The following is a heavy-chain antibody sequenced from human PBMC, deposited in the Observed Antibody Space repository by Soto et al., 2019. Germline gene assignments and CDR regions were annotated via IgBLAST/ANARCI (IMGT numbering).Heavy chain of an antibody. Sequence: QVQLQESGPGLVKPSETLSLTCSVSGGSTSSYYWSWIRQPPGKGLEWIGYIYYSGSTDYSPSLKSRVTMSIETSQNQVSLKLSSLTTEDTAVYYCAATPRYWGLGTLVTVSS. CDR2: IYYSGST. CDR3: AATPRY. V-gene: IGHV4-59*01. CDR1: GGSTSSYY. D-gene: IGHD2-15*01. J-gene: IGHJ4*02.